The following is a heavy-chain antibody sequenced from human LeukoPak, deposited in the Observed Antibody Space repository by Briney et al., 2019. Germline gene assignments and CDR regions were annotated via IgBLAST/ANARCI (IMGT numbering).Heavy chain of an antibody. D-gene: IGHD2-2*02. V-gene: IGHV5-51*01. CDR1: GYSFVDYW. CDR3: ARYGIWGRANPSCYTSFFYYGMDV. Sequence: GESLKISCKGSGYSFVDYWIGWVRQMPGKGPEWMGIIFPHDSDIKYNPSFQGQVTISVDKSISTAYLQWSSLQASDTAIYYCARYGIWGRANPSCYTSFFYYGMDVWGQGTTVTVSS. CDR2: IFPHDSDI. J-gene: IGHJ6*02.